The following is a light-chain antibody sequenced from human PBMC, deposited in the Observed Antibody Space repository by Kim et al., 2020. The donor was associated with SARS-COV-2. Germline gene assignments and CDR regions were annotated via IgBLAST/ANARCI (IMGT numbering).Light chain of an antibody. CDR2: QDK. V-gene: IGLV3-1*01. Sequence: SVSPGQKAIITCSGDKLGGKYVYWYHQKPGQSPVLVMYQDKKRPSGIPERFSGSSSGNTATLTISGTQAMDEADYYCQAWDNNIVVFGEGTQLTVL. CDR3: QAWDNNIVV. J-gene: IGLJ3*02. CDR1: KLGGKY.